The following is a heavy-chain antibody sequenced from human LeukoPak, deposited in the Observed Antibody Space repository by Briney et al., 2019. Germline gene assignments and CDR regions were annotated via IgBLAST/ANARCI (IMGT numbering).Heavy chain of an antibody. CDR1: GFTFDSYA. J-gene: IGHJ5*02. D-gene: IGHD6-13*01. CDR3: VKHVGSRWSNNRFDP. CDR2: VSRFGGTT. Sequence: GGSLRLSCAASGFTFDSYAMSWVRQAPGKGLEWVSAVSRFGGTTYYADSAKGRFTLSRDNSNNTVYLQMNSLRVGDTALYYCVKHVGSRWSNNRFDPWGQGTLVTVS. V-gene: IGHV3-23*01.